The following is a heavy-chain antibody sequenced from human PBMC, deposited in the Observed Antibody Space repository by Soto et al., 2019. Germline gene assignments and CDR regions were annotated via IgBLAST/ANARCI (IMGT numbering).Heavy chain of an antibody. CDR1: GFTFRDYY. CDR2: IRNDGATM. V-gene: IGHV3-11*01. J-gene: IGHJ6*02. CDR3: ATENYYRMEV. Sequence: QEQLVDSGGGLVKPGGSLRLSCAASGFTFRDYYMTWIRQAPGKGLEWVSNIRNDGATMNYAAAVKGRFTISRDSLRAEDTAVYCCATENYYRMEVWGQGTTVTVSS.